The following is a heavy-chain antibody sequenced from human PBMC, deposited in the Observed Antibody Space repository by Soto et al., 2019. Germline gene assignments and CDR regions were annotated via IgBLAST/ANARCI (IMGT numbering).Heavy chain of an antibody. V-gene: IGHV4-4*02. CDR3: ARGSTTVVTPNWFDP. J-gene: IGHJ5*02. D-gene: IGHD4-17*01. Sequence: SETLSLTCAVSGGSITSTNFWSWVRHPPGQGLEWIGEIYHTGSANYNPSLKSRVIMSVDKSKNQFSLKLSSVTAANTAVYYCARGSTTVVTPNWFDPWGQGTLVTVSS. CDR1: GGSITSTNF. CDR2: IYHTGSA.